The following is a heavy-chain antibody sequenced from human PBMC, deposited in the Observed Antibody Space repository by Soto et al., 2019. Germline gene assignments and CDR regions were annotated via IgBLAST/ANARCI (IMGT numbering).Heavy chain of an antibody. CDR3: AKGELLWFGELFSNWFDP. CDR1: GFTFSSYG. D-gene: IGHD3-10*01. V-gene: IGHV3-30*18. J-gene: IGHJ5*02. Sequence: QVQLVESGGGVVQPGRSLRLSCAASGFTFSSYGMHWVRQAPGKGLEWVAVISYDGSNKYYADSVKGRFTISRDNSKNTLYLQMNSLRAEDTAVYYCAKGELLWFGELFSNWFDPWGQGTLVTVSS. CDR2: ISYDGSNK.